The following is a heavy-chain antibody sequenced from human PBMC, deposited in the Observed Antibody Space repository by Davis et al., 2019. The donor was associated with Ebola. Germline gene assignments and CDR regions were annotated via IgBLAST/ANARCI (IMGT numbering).Heavy chain of an antibody. CDR2: ASHDGTTT. CDR3: ARDNYGSGFDY. D-gene: IGHD3-10*01. CDR1: GLPFSNYA. Sequence: GESLKISCAASGLPFSNYAMHWVRQTPDKVLEWVAVASHDGTTTYYEDSVKGRFTISRDNAKNSLYLQMNSLRAEDTAVYYCARDNYGSGFDYWGQGTLVTVSS. J-gene: IGHJ4*02. V-gene: IGHV3-30*04.